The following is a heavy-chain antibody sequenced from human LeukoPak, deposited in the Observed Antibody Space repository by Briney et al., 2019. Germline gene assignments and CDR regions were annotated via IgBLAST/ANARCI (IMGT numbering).Heavy chain of an antibody. J-gene: IGHJ4*02. Sequence: SETLSLTCTVSGFSISSGYYWGWIRQPPGKGLEWIGSISHSGITYYNPSLKSRVTISVDTSKNQFSLKLSSVTAADTAVYYCARTYNWNYGYWGQGTLVTVSS. CDR1: GFSISSGYY. V-gene: IGHV4-38-2*02. CDR3: ARTYNWNYGY. D-gene: IGHD1-7*01. CDR2: ISHSGIT.